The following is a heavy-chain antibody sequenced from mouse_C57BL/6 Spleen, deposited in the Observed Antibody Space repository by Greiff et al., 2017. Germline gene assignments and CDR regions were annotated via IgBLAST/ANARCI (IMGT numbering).Heavy chain of an antibody. D-gene: IGHD3-3*01. Sequence: VQLQQPGAELVMPGASVKLSCKASGYTFTSYWMHWVKQRPGQGLEWIGEIDPSGSYTNYNQKFKGKSTLTVDKSSSTAYMQLSSLTSEDSAVYYCARRDFSRYFDVWGTGTTVTVSS. V-gene: IGHV1-69*01. CDR1: GYTFTSYW. CDR3: ARRDFSRYFDV. J-gene: IGHJ1*03. CDR2: IDPSGSYT.